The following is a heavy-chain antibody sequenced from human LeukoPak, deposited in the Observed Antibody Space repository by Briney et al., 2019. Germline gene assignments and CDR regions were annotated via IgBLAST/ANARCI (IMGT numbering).Heavy chain of an antibody. V-gene: IGHV1-8*01. CDR1: GYTFTSYD. CDR3: ARGGGVFGCSSTSCYGAFVDY. D-gene: IGHD2-2*01. J-gene: IGHJ4*02. CDR2: MNPNSGNT. Sequence: ASVTVSFKASGYTFTSYDINWVRQATGQGLEWMGWMNPNSGNTDYAHKFQGRVNMTRNTSISTAYMELSSLRSEDTAVYYCARGGGVFGCSSTSCYGAFVDYWGQGTLVTVSS.